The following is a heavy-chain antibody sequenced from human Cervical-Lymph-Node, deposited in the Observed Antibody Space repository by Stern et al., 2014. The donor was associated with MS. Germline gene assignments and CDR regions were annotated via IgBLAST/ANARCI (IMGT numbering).Heavy chain of an antibody. CDR2: IINSGRDT. CDR1: GFTFSTYA. D-gene: IGHD2-15*01. J-gene: IGHJ4*02. V-gene: IGHV3-23*04. CDR3: AKATRGSCSGVICYPFDS. Sequence: EVQLVESGGGLVQPGGSLRLSCEASGFTFSTYAMNWVRQAPGKRLEWVSSIINSGRDTFYAASVKGRFTISRDNSKNTLYLEMNSLRGDDTAVYYCAKATRGSCSGVICYPFDSWGQGTPVTVSS.